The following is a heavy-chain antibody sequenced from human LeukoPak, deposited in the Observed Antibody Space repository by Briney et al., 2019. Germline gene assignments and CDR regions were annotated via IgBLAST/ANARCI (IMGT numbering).Heavy chain of an antibody. D-gene: IGHD3-16*01. CDR3: ARHYGP. V-gene: IGHV4-61*01. Sequence: PSETLSLTCTVSGGSVSSGNYYWSWIRQPPGKGLEWIGYIYYSGDTNYNPSLKGRVTISVDTSKNQVSLKLNSVTATDTAVYYCARHYGPWGQGTLVTVSS. J-gene: IGHJ4*02. CDR1: GGSVSSGNYY. CDR2: IYYSGDT.